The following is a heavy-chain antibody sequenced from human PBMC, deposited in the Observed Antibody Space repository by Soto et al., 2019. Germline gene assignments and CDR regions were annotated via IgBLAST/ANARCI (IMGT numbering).Heavy chain of an antibody. CDR1: GYTVSSNY. Sequence: GGSLRLSCAASGYTVSSNYMSWVRQAPGKGLEWVSVIYSGGSTYYADSVKGRFTISRDNSKNTLYLQMNSLRAEDTAVYYCARDIGGYYDRSGYAPGAFVIRGQATIVTVS. J-gene: IGHJ3*02. V-gene: IGHV3-53*01. CDR2: IYSGGST. CDR3: ARDIGGYYDRSGYAPGAFVI. D-gene: IGHD3-22*01.